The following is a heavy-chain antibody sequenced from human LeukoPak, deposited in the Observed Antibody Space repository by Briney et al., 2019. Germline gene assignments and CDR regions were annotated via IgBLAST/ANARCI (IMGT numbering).Heavy chain of an antibody. CDR2: LSYDGDNQ. V-gene: IGHV3-30*18. Sequence: GGSLRLSCAASGFTFSSHWMHWVRQAPGKGLEWVAVLSYDGDNQYYADSVKGRFTISRDNSKNTLYLQMNSLRVEDTAVYYCAKGHGLSGLRRYYFDYWGQGTLVTVSS. CDR1: GFTFSSHW. D-gene: IGHD3-10*01. J-gene: IGHJ4*02. CDR3: AKGHGLSGLRRYYFDY.